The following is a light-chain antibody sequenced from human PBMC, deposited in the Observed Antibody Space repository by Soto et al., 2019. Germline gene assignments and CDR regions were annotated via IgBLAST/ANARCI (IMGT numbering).Light chain of an antibody. CDR2: QDS. V-gene: IGLV3-1*01. CDR3: QALYSSTFYV. Sequence: SYELTQPPSVSVSPGQTASITCSGDKLGDKYACWYQQKPGQSPVLVIYQDSKRPSGIPERFSGSNSGNTATLTISGTQAMDEADYYCQALYSSTFYVFGTGTKLTVL. CDR1: KLGDKY. J-gene: IGLJ1*01.